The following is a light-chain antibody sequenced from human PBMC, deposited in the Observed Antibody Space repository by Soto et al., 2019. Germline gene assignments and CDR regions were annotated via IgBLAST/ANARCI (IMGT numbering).Light chain of an antibody. CDR1: NIGSKS. CDR3: QVWDSTSDHYV. J-gene: IGLJ1*01. Sequence: SYELTQPPSVSVAPGKTARITCGGNNIGSKSVHWYQQKPGQAPVLVIYYDIDRPSGIPERFSGSNSGNTATLTISGVEAGDEADYYCQVWDSTSDHYVFGTGTKLTVL. V-gene: IGLV3-21*04. CDR2: YDI.